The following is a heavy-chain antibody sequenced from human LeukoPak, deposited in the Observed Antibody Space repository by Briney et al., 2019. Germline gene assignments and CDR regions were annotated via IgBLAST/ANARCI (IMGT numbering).Heavy chain of an antibody. D-gene: IGHD4-23*01. CDR1: GYTFTSYG. CDR3: AREVTHHVYYGMDV. Sequence: ASVKVSCTASGYTFTSYGISWVRQAPGQGLEWMGWISGYNGNTNYAQKFQGRVTMTTDTSTSTAYMELRSLRSDDTAVYYCAREVTHHVYYGMDVWGQGTTVTVSS. V-gene: IGHV1-18*01. CDR2: ISGYNGNT. J-gene: IGHJ6*02.